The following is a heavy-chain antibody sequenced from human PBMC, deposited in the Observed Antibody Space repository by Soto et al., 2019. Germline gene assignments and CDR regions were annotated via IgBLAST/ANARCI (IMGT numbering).Heavy chain of an antibody. CDR1: GGSISSYC. D-gene: IGHD6-19*01. J-gene: IGHJ4*02. V-gene: IGHV4-4*07. CDR2: IYTSGST. Sequence: SETLPLTCTASGGSISSYCWSWIRQPAAKGLEWIGRIYTSGSTNYNPSLKSRFTMSVDTSKNQFSLKLSSVTAADTAVYYCARDTNSGWYVLPLWGQGTLV. CDR3: ARDTNSGWYVLPL.